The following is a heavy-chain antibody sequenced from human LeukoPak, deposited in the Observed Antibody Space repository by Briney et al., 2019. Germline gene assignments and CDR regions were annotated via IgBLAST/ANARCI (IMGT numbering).Heavy chain of an antibody. CDR1: GITLSNYG. Sequence: GGSLRLPCAVSGITLSNYGMSWVRQAPGKGLEWVAGISDSGGSTNYADSVKGRLTISRDNPKNTLYLQMNSLRAEDTAVYFCAKRGVVIRVILVGFHKEAYYFDSWGQGALVTVSS. CDR3: AKRGVVIRVILVGFHKEAYYFDS. CDR2: ISDSGGST. J-gene: IGHJ4*02. D-gene: IGHD3-22*01. V-gene: IGHV3-23*01.